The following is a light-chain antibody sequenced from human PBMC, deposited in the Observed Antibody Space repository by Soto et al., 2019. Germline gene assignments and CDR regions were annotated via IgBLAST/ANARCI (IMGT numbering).Light chain of an antibody. CDR1: QSFSSN. V-gene: IGKV3-15*01. Sequence: EIVMTQSPATLSVSPGERATLSCRASQSFSSNLAWYQQKPGQAPRLLIYGASTRATGVPARFSGSGSGTEFTRTISSLQSEDFAVYYCQQYNNWPRTFGQGTRLEIK. J-gene: IGKJ5*01. CDR2: GAS. CDR3: QQYNNWPRT.